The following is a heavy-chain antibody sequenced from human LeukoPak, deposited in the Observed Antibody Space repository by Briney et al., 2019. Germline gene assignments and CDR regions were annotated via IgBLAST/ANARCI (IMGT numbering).Heavy chain of an antibody. Sequence: GGSLRLSCVASGLNFNSRWMDWVRRAPGQGLEWGASIKEDGSETHYVDSVRGRFTISRDNDKNSLYLQMNNMRAEDTAMYYCARDGGWWRFDFWGQGALVTVS. CDR2: IKEDGSET. J-gene: IGHJ4*02. D-gene: IGHD2-8*02. CDR1: GLNFNSRW. V-gene: IGHV3-7*03. CDR3: ARDGGWWRFDF.